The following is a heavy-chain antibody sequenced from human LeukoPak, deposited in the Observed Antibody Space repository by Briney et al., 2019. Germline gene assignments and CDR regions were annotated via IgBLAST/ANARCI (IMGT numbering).Heavy chain of an antibody. D-gene: IGHD5-24*01. J-gene: IGHJ1*01. CDR3: ATLERWPNPWDFQH. CDR2: IIPIFGTA. Sequence: SVKVSCKASGGTFSRYAISWVRQAPGQGLEWMGGIIPIFGTANYAQKFQGRVTITTDESTSTAYMELSSLRSEDTAVYYCATLERWPNPWDFQHWGQGTLVSVSS. V-gene: IGHV1-69*05. CDR1: GGTFSRYA.